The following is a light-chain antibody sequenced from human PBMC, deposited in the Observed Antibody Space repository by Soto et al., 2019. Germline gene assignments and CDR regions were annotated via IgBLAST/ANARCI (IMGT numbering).Light chain of an antibody. J-gene: IGLJ1*01. CDR3: GSYISSSTYV. CDR1: SSDVGGYNY. Sequence: QSVLTQPASVSGSPGQSITISCTGTSSDVGGYNYVSWYQHHPGKAPTLMIYDVSSRPSGVSDRFSGSKSGNTASLTISGLQAEDEADYYCGSYISSSTYVFGTGTKLTVL. V-gene: IGLV2-14*03. CDR2: DVS.